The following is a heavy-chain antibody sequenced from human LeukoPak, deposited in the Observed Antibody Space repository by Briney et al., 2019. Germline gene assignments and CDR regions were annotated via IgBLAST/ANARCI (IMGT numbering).Heavy chain of an antibody. V-gene: IGHV1-2*02. CDR2: MNPYSGGT. J-gene: IGHJ4*02. D-gene: IGHD2-15*01. CDR3: ARPYCNGGSCHDYFDY. CDR1: GYTFTGYY. Sequence: ASVRVSCKASGYTFTGYYMHWVRQAPGQGLEWMGWMNPYSGGTNYAQKFQGRVTMTRDTSISTAYMELRRLSSDDTAIYYCARPYCNGGSCHDYFDYWGQGTLVSVSS.